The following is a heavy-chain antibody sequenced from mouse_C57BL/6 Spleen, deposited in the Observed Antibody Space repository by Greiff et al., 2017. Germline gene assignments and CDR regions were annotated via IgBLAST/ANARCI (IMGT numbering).Heavy chain of an antibody. V-gene: IGHV1-4*01. CDR1: GYTFTSYT. CDR3: ARGLYYRNYLFAY. D-gene: IGHD2-1*01. CDR2: INPSSGYT. J-gene: IGHJ3*01. Sequence: QVQLQQSGAELARPGASVKMSCKASGYTFTSYTMPWVNQRPGQGLEWIGYINPSSGYTKYNQKFKDKATLTADKSSSTAYMQLSSLTSADSAVYYCARGLYYRNYLFAYWGQGTLVTVSA.